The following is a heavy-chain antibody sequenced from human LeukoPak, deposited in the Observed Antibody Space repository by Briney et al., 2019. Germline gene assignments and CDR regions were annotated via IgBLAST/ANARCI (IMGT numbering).Heavy chain of an antibody. J-gene: IGHJ4*02. CDR2: IIPIFGTP. D-gene: IGHD3-10*01. Sequence: SVKVSCKASGGTFGSYAISWVRQAPGQGLEWMGAIIPIFGTPNYAQKFQGRVTITADESTSTAYMELRSLRSDDTAVYYCARRQFITSDFDYWGQGTLVTVSS. CDR3: ARRQFITSDFDY. CDR1: GGTFGSYA. V-gene: IGHV1-69*13.